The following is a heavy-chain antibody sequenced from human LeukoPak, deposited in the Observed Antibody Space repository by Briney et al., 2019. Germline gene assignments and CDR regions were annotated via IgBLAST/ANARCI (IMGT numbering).Heavy chain of an antibody. CDR1: GFTFSDYL. CDR2: VNRDGGPA. D-gene: IGHD4-17*01. Sequence: PGGSLRLSCAASGFTFSDYLIHWVRQAPGKGLLWVSRVNRDGGPATYADSVKGRFTVSRDNAKSTLYLQMNSLRAEDTALYYCAKDRTTVTTSDFDYWGQGTLVTVSS. CDR3: AKDRTTVTTSDFDY. J-gene: IGHJ4*02. V-gene: IGHV3-74*01.